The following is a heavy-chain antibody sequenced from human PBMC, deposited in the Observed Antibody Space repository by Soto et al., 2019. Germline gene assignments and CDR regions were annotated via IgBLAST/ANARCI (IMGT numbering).Heavy chain of an antibody. CDR2: IYYSGST. V-gene: IGHV4-39*01. J-gene: IGHJ4*02. CDR3: ARHRAAPALYYFDY. D-gene: IGHD3-3*02. Sequence: PSETLSLTCTVSGGSISSSSYYWGWIRQPPGKGLEWIGSIYYSGSTYYNPSLKSRVTISVDTSKNQFSLKLSSVTAADTAVYYCARHRAAPALYYFDYWGQGTLVTVSS. CDR1: GGSISSSSYY.